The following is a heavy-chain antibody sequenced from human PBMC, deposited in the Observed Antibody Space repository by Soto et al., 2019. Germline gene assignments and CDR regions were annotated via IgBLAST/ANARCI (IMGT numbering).Heavy chain of an antibody. J-gene: IGHJ5*02. Sequence: SETLSLTCTVSGGSISSYYWSWIRQPPGKGLEWIGYIYYSGSTNYNPSLKSRVTISVDTSKNQFSLKLRSVTAADTAVYYCATGMEESVLIAKYNWFDPWGQGTLVSVSS. D-gene: IGHD2-8*01. CDR3: ATGMEESVLIAKYNWFDP. V-gene: IGHV4-59*01. CDR1: GGSISSYY. CDR2: IYYSGST.